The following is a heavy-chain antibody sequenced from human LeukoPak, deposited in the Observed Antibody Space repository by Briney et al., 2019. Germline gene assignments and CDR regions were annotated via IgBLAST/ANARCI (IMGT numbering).Heavy chain of an antibody. D-gene: IGHD5-18*01. J-gene: IGHJ4*02. CDR3: AKDLGGYNYGPGDVFDY. Sequence: PGGSLRLSCAASGFTFSSYAMSWVRQAPGKELEWVSAISGSGGSTYYADSVKGRFTISRDNSKNTIYLQMNSLRADDTAVYYCAKDLGGYNYGPGDVFDYWGQGTLVTVSS. CDR2: ISGSGGST. CDR1: GFTFSSYA. V-gene: IGHV3-23*01.